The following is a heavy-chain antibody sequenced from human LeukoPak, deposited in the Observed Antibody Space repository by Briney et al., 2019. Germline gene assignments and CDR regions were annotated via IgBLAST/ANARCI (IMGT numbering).Heavy chain of an antibody. D-gene: IGHD1-14*01. J-gene: IGHJ4*02. CDR2: IYHGGST. V-gene: IGHV4-39*07. CDR3: ARTPPGPDYRC. Sequence: SETLSLTCTVSGGSIRTSNYYWGWIRQPPGKGLELIGNIYHGGSTYYTPSLRSRVTMSVDTSKNQFSLKLNSVTAADTAVYYCARTPPGPDYRCWGQRILVTVSS. CDR1: GGSIRTSNYY.